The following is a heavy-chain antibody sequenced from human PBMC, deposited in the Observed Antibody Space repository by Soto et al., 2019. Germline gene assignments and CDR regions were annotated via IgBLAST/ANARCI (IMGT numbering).Heavy chain of an antibody. CDR1: GYTFTSYD. CDR2: MNPNSGNT. J-gene: IGHJ5*02. V-gene: IGHV1-8*01. Sequence: GASVKVSCKASGYTFTSYDINWVRQATGQGLVWMGRMNPNSGNTGYEQKFQGRVTMTRNTSISTSYMELSSLRSEDTAVYYCSRRGPYCSGGSCYTNRFDPWGQVTLVTVSS. CDR3: SRRGPYCSGGSCYTNRFDP. D-gene: IGHD2-15*01.